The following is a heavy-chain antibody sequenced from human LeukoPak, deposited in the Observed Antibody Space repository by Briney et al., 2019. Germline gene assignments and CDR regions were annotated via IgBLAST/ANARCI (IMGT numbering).Heavy chain of an antibody. CDR3: AKDQWQF. Sequence: GGSLRLSCAASGFTFSSYGMHWVRQAPGKGLEWLAVISYDGSNKYYADSVKGRFTISRDNSKNTLYLQMNSLRAEDTAVYCCAKDQWQFWGQGTLVTVSS. D-gene: IGHD6-19*01. J-gene: IGHJ4*02. V-gene: IGHV3-30*18. CDR1: GFTFSSYG. CDR2: ISYDGSNK.